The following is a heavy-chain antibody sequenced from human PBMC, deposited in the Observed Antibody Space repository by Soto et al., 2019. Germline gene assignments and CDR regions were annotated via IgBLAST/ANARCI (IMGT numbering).Heavy chain of an antibody. CDR2: IGTLSDT. CDR1: GFTFSTFD. V-gene: IGHV3-13*01. Sequence: VGSLRLSCAGSGFTFSTFDIHWVRQAPGKGLEWVSGIGTLSDTFYAASVQGRFTISRQNAKDSVYLQMNSLRAGDTAFYYCARGRSFSYDSTPPPMFDPWGQGTLVTVSS. D-gene: IGHD3-10*01. CDR3: ARGRSFSYDSTPPPMFDP. J-gene: IGHJ5*02.